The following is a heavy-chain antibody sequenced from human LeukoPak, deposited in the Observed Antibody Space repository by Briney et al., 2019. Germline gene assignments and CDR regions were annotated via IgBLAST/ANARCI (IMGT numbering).Heavy chain of an antibody. CDR2: INHSGST. J-gene: IGHJ5*02. CDR3: ARVPNDFWSGYYFDP. D-gene: IGHD3-3*01. CDR1: GGSFSGYY. Sequence: SETLSLTCAVYGGSFSGYYWSWIRQPPGKGLEWIGEINHSGSTNYNPSLKSRVTISVDASKNQFSLKLSSVTAADTAVYYCARVPNDFWSGYYFDPWGQGTLVTVSS. V-gene: IGHV4-34*01.